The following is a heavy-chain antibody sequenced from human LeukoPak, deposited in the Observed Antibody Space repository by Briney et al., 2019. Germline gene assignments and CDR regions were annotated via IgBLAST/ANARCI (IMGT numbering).Heavy chain of an antibody. CDR3: ARSRYGGKPLADAFDI. J-gene: IGHJ3*02. D-gene: IGHD4-23*01. CDR2: ISSSSSTI. CDR1: GFTFSSYS. V-gene: IGHV3-48*04. Sequence: PGGSLRLSCSASGFTFSSYSMNWVRQAPGKGLEWVSYISSSSSTIYYADSVKGRFTISRDNAKNSLYLQMNSLRAEDTAVYYCARSRYGGKPLADAFDIWGQGTMVSVSS.